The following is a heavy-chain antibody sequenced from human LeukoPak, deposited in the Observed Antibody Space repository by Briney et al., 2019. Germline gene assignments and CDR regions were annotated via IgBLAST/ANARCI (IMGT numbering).Heavy chain of an antibody. V-gene: IGHV3-30*02. CDR1: GLTFSNYA. D-gene: IGHD6-19*01. CDR3: AKEAGSRYSSGWHYFDN. J-gene: IGHJ4*02. Sequence: GGSLRLSCAASGLTFSNYAVHWVRQAPGKGLEWVAFIRYDGSNKYFADSVKGRFTISRDNSKNTLYLQMNSLRAEDTAVYYCAKEAGSRYSSGWHYFDNWGQRTLVTVSS. CDR2: IRYDGSNK.